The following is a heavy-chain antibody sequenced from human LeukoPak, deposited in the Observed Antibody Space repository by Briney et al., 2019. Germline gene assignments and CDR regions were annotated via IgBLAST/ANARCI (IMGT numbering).Heavy chain of an antibody. V-gene: IGHV3-53*05. CDR1: GFAVSSNY. J-gene: IGHJ3*02. CDR3: VKDENYGDYEGAFDI. CDR2: IYSGGST. Sequence: GGSLRLSCAASGFAVSSNYMSWVRQAPGKGLEWVSVIYSGGSTYYADSVKGRFTISRDNSKNTLYLQMNSLRAEDTAVYYCVKDENYGDYEGAFDIWGQGTMVTVSS. D-gene: IGHD4-17*01.